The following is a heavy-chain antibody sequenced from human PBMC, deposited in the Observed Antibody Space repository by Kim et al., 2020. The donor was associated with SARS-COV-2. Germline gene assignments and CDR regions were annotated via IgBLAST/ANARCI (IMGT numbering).Heavy chain of an antibody. D-gene: IGHD3-10*01. CDR3: ARDSRSGEGDAFDI. CDR2: IWCDGSNK. CDR1: GFTFSSYG. Sequence: GGSLRLSCAASGFTFSSYGMHWVRQAPGKGLEWVAVIWCDGSNKYYADSVKGRFTISRDNSKNTLYLQMNSLRAEDTAVYYCARDSRSGEGDAFDIWGQGTVVTV. J-gene: IGHJ3*02. V-gene: IGHV3-33*01.